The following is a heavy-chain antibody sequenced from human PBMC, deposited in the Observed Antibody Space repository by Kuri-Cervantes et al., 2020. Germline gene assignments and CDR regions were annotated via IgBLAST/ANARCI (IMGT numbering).Heavy chain of an antibody. CDR1: GYTLTELS. V-gene: IGHV1-24*01. Sequence: ASVKVSCKVSGYTLTELSMHWVRQAPGKGLEWMGGFDPEDGETIYAQKFQGRVTMTEDTSTDTAYMEPSSLRSEDTAVYYCATASYDILTGLDMAYYYGMDVWGQGTTVTVSS. D-gene: IGHD3-9*01. CDR3: ATASYDILTGLDMAYYYGMDV. CDR2: FDPEDGET. J-gene: IGHJ6*02.